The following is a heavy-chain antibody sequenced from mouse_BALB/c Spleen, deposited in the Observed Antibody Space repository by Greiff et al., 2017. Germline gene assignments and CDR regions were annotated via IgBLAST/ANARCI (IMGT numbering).Heavy chain of an antibody. V-gene: IGHV5-6-5*01. D-gene: IGHD2-4*01. CDR1: GFTFSSYA. J-gene: IGHJ3*01. CDR2: ISSGGST. Sequence: EGKVVESGGGLVKPGGSLKLSCAASGFTFSSYAMSWVRQTPEKRLEWVASISSGGSTYYPDSVKGRFTISRDNARNILYLQMSSLRSEDTAMYYCARGGLRTWFAYWGQGTLVTVSA. CDR3: ARGGLRTWFAY.